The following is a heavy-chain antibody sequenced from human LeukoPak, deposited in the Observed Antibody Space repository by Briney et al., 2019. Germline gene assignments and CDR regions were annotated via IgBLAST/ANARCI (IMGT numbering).Heavy chain of an antibody. J-gene: IGHJ6*02. CDR3: AREDSMDV. V-gene: IGHV3-30-3*01. D-gene: IGHD2-15*01. Sequence: GRSLRLSCAASGFTFSSYAMHWVRQAPGKGLEWVAVISYDGSNKYYADSVKGRFTISRDNSKNTLYLQMNSLRAEDTAVYYCAREDSMDVWGQGTTVTVSS. CDR1: GFTFSSYA. CDR2: ISYDGSNK.